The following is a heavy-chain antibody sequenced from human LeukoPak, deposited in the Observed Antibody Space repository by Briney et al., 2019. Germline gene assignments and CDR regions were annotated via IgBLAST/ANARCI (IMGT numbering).Heavy chain of an antibody. CDR3: ARYTWDTHRAFDI. V-gene: IGHV1-8*01. CDR2: MNPNSGNT. D-gene: IGHD1-26*01. J-gene: IGHJ3*02. Sequence: GASVKVSCKASGYTFTSYDINCVRQATGQGLEWMGWMNPNSGNTGYAQKFQGRVTMTRNTSISTAYMELSSLRSEDTAVYYCARYTWDTHRAFDIWGQGTMVTVSS. CDR1: GYTFTSYD.